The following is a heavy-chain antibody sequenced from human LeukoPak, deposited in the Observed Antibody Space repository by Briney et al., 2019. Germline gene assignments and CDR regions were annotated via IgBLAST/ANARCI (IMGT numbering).Heavy chain of an antibody. CDR3: AKDNSRTTYDAFDI. Sequence: GGSLRLSCAASGFTFSSYAMTWVRQAPGKGLEWVSAIRGSGGSTYYADSVKGRFTISRDNSKSTLYLQMNSLRAEDTAVYYCAKDNSRTTYDAFDIWGQGTMVTVSS. CDR2: IRGSGGST. J-gene: IGHJ3*02. V-gene: IGHV3-23*01. D-gene: IGHD2/OR15-2a*01. CDR1: GFTFSSYA.